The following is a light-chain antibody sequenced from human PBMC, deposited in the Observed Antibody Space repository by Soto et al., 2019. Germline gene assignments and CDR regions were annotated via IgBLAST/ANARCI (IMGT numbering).Light chain of an antibody. CDR1: QSVSSY. J-gene: IGKJ5*01. CDR3: QQYENWPPT. V-gene: IGKV3-11*01. Sequence: EIVLTQSPGTLSLSPGYRSTLSCRASQSVSSYLAWYQQKPGQAPRLPIYDASNRATGIPARFSGSGSGTDFTLSISSLQSEDSAAYYCQQYENWPPTFGQGTRLEI. CDR2: DAS.